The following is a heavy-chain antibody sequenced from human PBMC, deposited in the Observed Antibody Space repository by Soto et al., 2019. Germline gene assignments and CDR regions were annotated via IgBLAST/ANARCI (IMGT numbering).Heavy chain of an antibody. CDR3: ARDPWAADY. D-gene: IGHD3-16*01. J-gene: IGHJ4*02. CDR1: GFTFGDYS. Sequence: GGSLRLSCSTSGFTFGDYSMSWFRQAPGKGLEWVAFIRYKAYGGTIEYADSVRGRFTISRDNSKNTVNLQMNSLRAEDTAVYYCARDPWAADYWGQGTLVTVSS. CDR2: IRYKAYGGTI. V-gene: IGHV3-49*03.